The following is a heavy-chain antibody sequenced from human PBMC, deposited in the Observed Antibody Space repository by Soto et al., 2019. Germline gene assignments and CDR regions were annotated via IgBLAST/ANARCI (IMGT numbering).Heavy chain of an antibody. Sequence: QVQLRESGPGLVMPSGTLSLTCAVSGASISSSDWWNWVRQPPGKGLEWIGEIYHSGTTIYNPSLKSRVTISVDESKNHFSLKLTSVTAADTAVYYCARDFKAPNDAWAFDNWGQGTLVTVSS. CDR3: ARDFKAPNDAWAFDN. V-gene: IGHV4-4*02. J-gene: IGHJ4*02. CDR1: GASISSSDW. CDR2: IYHSGTT. D-gene: IGHD3-16*01.